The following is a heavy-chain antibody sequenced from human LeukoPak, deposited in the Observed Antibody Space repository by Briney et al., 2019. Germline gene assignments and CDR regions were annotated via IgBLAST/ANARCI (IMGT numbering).Heavy chain of an antibody. J-gene: IGHJ4*02. CDR1: GFTFSSYW. Sequence: GGSLRLSCAASGFTFSSYWMSWVRQAPGKGLEWVANIKQDGSEKYYVDSVKGRFTISRDNAKNSLHLQMNSLRAEDAAVYFCAKAPVTSCRGAYCYPFDSWGQGTLVTVSS. V-gene: IGHV3-7*03. CDR2: IKQDGSEK. CDR3: AKAPVTSCRGAYCYPFDS. D-gene: IGHD2-21*01.